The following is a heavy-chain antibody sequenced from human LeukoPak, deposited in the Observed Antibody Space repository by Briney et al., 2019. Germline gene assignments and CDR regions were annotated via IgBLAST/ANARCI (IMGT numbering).Heavy chain of an antibody. CDR2: IKQDGSEE. CDR1: GFTFSGNW. V-gene: IGHV3-7*01. J-gene: IGHJ4*02. Sequence: GGSLRLSCAASGFTFSGNWMTWVRQAPGKGLEWVANIKQDGSEEYYVNSVKGRFTISRDNAKNSLYLHMSSLSAEDTAVYYCARHDNWNFPYWGQGTLLTVSS. D-gene: IGHD1-7*01. CDR3: ARHDNWNFPY.